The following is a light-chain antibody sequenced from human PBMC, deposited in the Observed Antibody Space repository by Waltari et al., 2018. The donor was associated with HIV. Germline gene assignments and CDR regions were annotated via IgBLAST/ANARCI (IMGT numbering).Light chain of an antibody. J-gene: IGLJ3*02. CDR3: ATWDSSLNAVV. Sequence: QSLLTQPPSVSAAPGQKVTISCSGSTSNIGSNYVSWYEQFPGAAPKLLISENNKRPSGIPDRFSGSKSGTSATLAITGLQTGDEADYYCATWDSSLNAVVFGGGTKLTVL. V-gene: IGLV1-51*01. CDR1: TSNIGSNY. CDR2: ENN.